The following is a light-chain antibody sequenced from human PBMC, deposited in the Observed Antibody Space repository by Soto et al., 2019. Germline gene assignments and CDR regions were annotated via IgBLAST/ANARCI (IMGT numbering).Light chain of an antibody. J-gene: IGLJ2*01. V-gene: IGLV2-14*01. CDR3: SSYRSGATPYVI. CDR1: TSDVGGYNY. CDR2: EVS. Sequence: QSVLTQPASMSGSPGQSITISCTGTTSDVGGYNYVSWYQQHPGKGPKLIIYEVSSRSSGVSDRFSGSKSGNTASLTISGLQAEDESDYYCSSYRSGATPYVIFGGGTKLTVL.